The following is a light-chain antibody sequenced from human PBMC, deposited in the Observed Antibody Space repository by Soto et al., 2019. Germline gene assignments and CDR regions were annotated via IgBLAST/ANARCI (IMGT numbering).Light chain of an antibody. V-gene: IGLV2-11*01. CDR1: SSDVGGYNY. Sequence: QSVLTQPRSVSGSPGQSVTISCTGTSSDVGGYNYVSWYQQHPGKAPKFMIYDVSKRPSGVPDRFSGSKSGNTASLTISGLQAEDEADYYCCSRAGSYTRVFGTGTKVTVL. J-gene: IGLJ1*01. CDR2: DVS. CDR3: CSRAGSYTRV.